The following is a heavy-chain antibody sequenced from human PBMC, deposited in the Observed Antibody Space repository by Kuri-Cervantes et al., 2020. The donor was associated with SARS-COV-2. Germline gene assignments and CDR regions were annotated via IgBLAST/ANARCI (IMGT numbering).Heavy chain of an antibody. Sequence: SVKVSCKSSGYTSTGYYMHWVRQAPGQGLEWMGWISAYNGNTNYAQKLQGRVTMTTDTSTSTAYMELRGLKSDDTAVYYCARDPNYDSSGYYGLTFDYWGQGTLGT. J-gene: IGHJ4*02. D-gene: IGHD3-22*01. CDR2: ISAYNGNT. V-gene: IGHV1-18*04. CDR1: GYTSTGYY. CDR3: ARDPNYDSSGYYGLTFDY.